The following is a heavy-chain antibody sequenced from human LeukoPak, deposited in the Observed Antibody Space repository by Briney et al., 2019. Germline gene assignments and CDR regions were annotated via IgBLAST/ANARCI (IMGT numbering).Heavy chain of an antibody. Sequence: PGGSLRLSCAASGFTFSGDTMNWVRQAPGKGLEWVANIKQDGGEKNYVDSVKGRFTISRDNAKISLYLQMNSLRGDDTAVYYCARDSTVATGWLDSWGQGTLVTVSS. CDR2: IKQDGGEK. CDR1: GFTFSGDT. D-gene: IGHD4-11*01. V-gene: IGHV3-7*01. CDR3: ARDSTVATGWLDS. J-gene: IGHJ5*01.